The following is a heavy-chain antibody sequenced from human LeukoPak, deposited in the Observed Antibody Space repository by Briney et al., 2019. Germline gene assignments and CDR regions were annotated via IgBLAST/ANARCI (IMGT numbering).Heavy chain of an antibody. Sequence: PGGSLRLSCVACGFSFSDYYMCWIRQAPGRGLEWISYISGSGSDLYYADSVKGRFTISRDNANNSLYLQMNSLRAEDTAVYYCARSIGYYYTMNVWGQGTTVTVSS. CDR2: ISGSGSDL. D-gene: IGHD3-22*01. CDR3: ARSIGYYYTMNV. CDR1: GFSFSDYY. V-gene: IGHV3-11*01. J-gene: IGHJ6*02.